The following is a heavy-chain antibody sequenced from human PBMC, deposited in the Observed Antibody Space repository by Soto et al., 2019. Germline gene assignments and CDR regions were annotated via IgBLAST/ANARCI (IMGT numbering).Heavy chain of an antibody. CDR1: GGSISSGDYY. CDR2: IYYSGST. CDR3: ARGGSGYYSGAFDI. D-gene: IGHD3-22*01. V-gene: IGHV4-30-4*01. Sequence: QVQLQESGPGLVKPSQTLSLTCTVSGGSISSGDYYWSWIRQPPGKGLEWIGYIYYSGSTYYNPSPKSRVTIAVDTSKNQFSLKLSSVTAADTAVYYCARGGSGYYSGAFDIWGQGTMVTVSS. J-gene: IGHJ3*02.